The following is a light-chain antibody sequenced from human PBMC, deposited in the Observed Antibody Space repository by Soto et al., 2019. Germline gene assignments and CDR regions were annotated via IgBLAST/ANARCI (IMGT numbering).Light chain of an antibody. CDR1: QSVSSN. CDR3: QQYNNWPPVT. J-gene: IGKJ3*01. V-gene: IGKV3-15*01. CDR2: AAS. Sequence: EIVMTRSPATLSVSPGERATLSCRASQSVSSNLAWYQQKPGQAPRLLIHAASTRATGIPARFSGSGSGTEFTLTISSLQSEDFAVYYCQQYNNWPPVTFGPGTKVDI.